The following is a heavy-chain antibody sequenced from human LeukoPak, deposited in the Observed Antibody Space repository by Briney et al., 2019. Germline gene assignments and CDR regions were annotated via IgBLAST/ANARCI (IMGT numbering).Heavy chain of an antibody. J-gene: IGHJ4*02. D-gene: IGHD3-16*01. CDR2: IYYSGST. Sequence: ASETLSLTCTVSGGSISSGSYYWSWIRQPAGKGLEWIGYIYYSGSTNYNPSLKSRVTISVDTSKNQFSLKLSSVTAADTAVYYCATRAALGGSSIGYWGQGTLVTVSS. V-gene: IGHV4-61*10. CDR1: GGSISSGSYY. CDR3: ATRAALGGSSIGY.